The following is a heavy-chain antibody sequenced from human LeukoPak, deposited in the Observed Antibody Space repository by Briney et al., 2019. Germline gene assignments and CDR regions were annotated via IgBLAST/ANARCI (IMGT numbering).Heavy chain of an antibody. CDR3: ARDSWVLGSTVGFDP. Sequence: ASVKVSCKASGYTFTSYGISWVRQAPGQGLEWMGWISAYNGNTNYAQKLQGRVTMTTDTSTSTAYMELRSLRSDDTAVYYCARDSWVLGSTVGFDPWGQGTLATVSS. CDR1: GYTFTSYG. CDR2: ISAYNGNT. D-gene: IGHD4-11*01. V-gene: IGHV1-18*01. J-gene: IGHJ5*02.